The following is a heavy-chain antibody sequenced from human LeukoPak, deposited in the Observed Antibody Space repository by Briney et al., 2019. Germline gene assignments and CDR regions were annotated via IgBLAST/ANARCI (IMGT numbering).Heavy chain of an antibody. J-gene: IGHJ4*02. Sequence: SETLSLTCTVSGGSISSYYWSWIRQPAGKGLEWIGRIYTSGSTNYNPSLKSRVTMSVDTSKNQFSLKLSSVTAADTAVYYCARVTGYMTEDFFDYWGQGTLVTVSS. V-gene: IGHV4-4*07. CDR2: IYTSGST. CDR3: ARVTGYMTEDFFDY. CDR1: GGSISSYY. D-gene: IGHD6-13*01.